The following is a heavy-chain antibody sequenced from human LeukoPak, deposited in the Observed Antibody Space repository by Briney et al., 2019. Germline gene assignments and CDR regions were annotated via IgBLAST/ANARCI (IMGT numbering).Heavy chain of an antibody. D-gene: IGHD2-2*01. CDR3: AKQRRALVVPSTFDY. CDR1: GFTFNYYA. J-gene: IGHJ4*02. Sequence: PGGSLRLSCAASGFTFNYYALSWVRQAPGKGLQWVSAISGSGSSTYHADSVQGRFTTSRDNSKNTLYLHMVSLRAEDTAIYYCAKQRRALVVPSTFDYWGQGTLVTVSS. CDR2: ISGSGSST. V-gene: IGHV3-23*01.